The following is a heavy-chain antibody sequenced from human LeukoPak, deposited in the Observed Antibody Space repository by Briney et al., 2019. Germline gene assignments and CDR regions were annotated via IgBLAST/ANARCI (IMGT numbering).Heavy chain of an antibody. V-gene: IGHV4-61*01. CDR1: GVSINTCCYY. J-gene: IGHJ3*02. Sequence: PSETLSLTCDVSGVSINTCCYYWTWIRQPPGKGLEWIGYKYYSGSTRYNSSLRSRLTISLDSSKNQFSLRLTSVTAADTAVYYCASRAWDSMAFDIWGQGTMVTVSS. CDR2: KYYSGST. CDR3: ASRAWDSMAFDI. D-gene: IGHD1-26*01.